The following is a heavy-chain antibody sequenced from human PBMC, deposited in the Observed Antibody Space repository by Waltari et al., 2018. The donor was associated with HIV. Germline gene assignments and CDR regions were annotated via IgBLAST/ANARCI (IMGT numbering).Heavy chain of an antibody. CDR3: AKDPGMDV. V-gene: IGHV3-23*01. CDR2: ISGSGGST. J-gene: IGHJ6*02. Sequence: EVQLLESGGGLVQPGGSLRLSCAASGFTFSRSPMNGVRQAPGKGLEWVSGISGSGGSTYYADSVKGRLTISRDNSKSTVYLQMNSLRAEDTAIYYCAKDPGMDVWGQGTTVTVSS. CDR1: GFTFSRSP.